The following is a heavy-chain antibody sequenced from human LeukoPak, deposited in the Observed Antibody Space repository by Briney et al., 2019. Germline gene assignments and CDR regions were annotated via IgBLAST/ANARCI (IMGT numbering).Heavy chain of an antibody. Sequence: ASVKVPCKASGYTFTGYYMHWVRQAPGQGLEWMGWINPNSGGTNYAQKFQGRVTMTRDTSISTAYMELSRLRSDDTAVYYCARSTMVRGVIILRYYYGMDVWGQGTTVTVSS. CDR3: ARSTMVRGVIILRYYYGMDV. CDR1: GYTFTGYY. V-gene: IGHV1-2*02. J-gene: IGHJ6*02. D-gene: IGHD3-10*01. CDR2: INPNSGGT.